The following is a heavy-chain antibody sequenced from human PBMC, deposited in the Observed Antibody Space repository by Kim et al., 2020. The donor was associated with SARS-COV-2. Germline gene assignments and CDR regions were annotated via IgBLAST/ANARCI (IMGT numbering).Heavy chain of an antibody. CDR1: GGSISSSSYY. CDR3: ARHDGEIRILLWFGELLPPLGY. D-gene: IGHD3-10*01. Sequence: SETLSLTCTVSGGSISSSSYYWGWIRQPPGKGLEWIGSIYYSGSTYYNPSLKSRVTISVDTSKNQFSLKLSSVTAADTAVYYCARHDGEIRILLWFGELLPPLGYWGQGTLVTVSS. CDR2: IYYSGST. V-gene: IGHV4-39*01. J-gene: IGHJ4*02.